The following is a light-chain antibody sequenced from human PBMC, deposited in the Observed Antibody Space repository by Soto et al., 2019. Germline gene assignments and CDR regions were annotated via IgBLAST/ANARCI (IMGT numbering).Light chain of an antibody. V-gene: IGKV3-20*01. Sequence: ESVLTQSPGTLSLSPGERATLSCRASQSVSSSYLAWYQQKPSQAPRLLIYGASSRATGIPDRFSGSGSGTDFTLTISRLEPEDFAVYYCQQYGSSLWTFGQGTKVEIK. CDR3: QQYGSSLWT. CDR1: QSVSSSY. J-gene: IGKJ1*01. CDR2: GAS.